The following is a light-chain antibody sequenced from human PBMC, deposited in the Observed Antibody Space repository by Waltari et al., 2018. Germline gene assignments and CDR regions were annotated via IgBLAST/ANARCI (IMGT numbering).Light chain of an antibody. Sequence: SSELTQSPSLSLSPGQTASITCSGAALANQYVYWYQQKPRQPPMLLIYNDTARPSGIPERFSGSNTGTTVSLNSSGGQAEDEADYYCQSSHSSATVWFFDGETKLTVL. CDR2: NDT. CDR3: QSSHSSATVWF. J-gene: IGLJ2*01. V-gene: IGLV3-25*03. CDR1: ALANQY.